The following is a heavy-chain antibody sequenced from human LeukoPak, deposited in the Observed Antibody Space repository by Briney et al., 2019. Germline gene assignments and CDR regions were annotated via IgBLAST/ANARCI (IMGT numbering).Heavy chain of an antibody. Sequence: GGSLRLSCAASGFTFSNFGMSWVRQAPGKGLEWVSAISGSGGSTYYADSVKGRFTISRDNSENTLYLQMNSLRAEDTAVYYCAKGFSPKRFLEWLFADYWGQGTLVTVSS. CDR2: ISGSGGST. CDR3: AKGFSPKRFLEWLFADY. J-gene: IGHJ4*02. V-gene: IGHV3-23*01. D-gene: IGHD3-3*01. CDR1: GFTFSNFG.